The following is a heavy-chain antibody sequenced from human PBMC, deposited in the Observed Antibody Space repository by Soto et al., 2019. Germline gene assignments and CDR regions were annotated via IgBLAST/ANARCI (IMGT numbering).Heavy chain of an antibody. V-gene: IGHV4-59*01. D-gene: IGHD2-2*01. CDR1: GGSISNFY. Sequence: QVQLQESGPGLVKLSETLSLTFTFSGGSISNFYWSWIRQHPGKGLEYIGYIHYSGSTLYNPSLKSRVTLSVDTSKNQVSLWLTSVTAADTALYHCARSAEVHQYQYGLDVWGHGTTVTVSS. CDR3: ARSAEVHQYQYGLDV. J-gene: IGHJ6*02. CDR2: IHYSGST.